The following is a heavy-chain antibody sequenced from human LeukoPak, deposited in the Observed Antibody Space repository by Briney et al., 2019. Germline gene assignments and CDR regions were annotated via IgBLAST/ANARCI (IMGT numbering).Heavy chain of an antibody. CDR2: ISPYRGHT. Sequence: ASVTVSFKSSGYTFSIYGISWVRQAPGQGLEGMGWISPYRGHTNYAQSLQDRVTMTTDTSTSTVYMELRSLRSDDTAVYYCARVPPIVVAAPGTIWFDPWGQGTLVTVSS. V-gene: IGHV1-18*01. CDR1: GYTFSIYG. D-gene: IGHD2-15*01. J-gene: IGHJ5*02. CDR3: ARVPPIVVAAPGTIWFDP.